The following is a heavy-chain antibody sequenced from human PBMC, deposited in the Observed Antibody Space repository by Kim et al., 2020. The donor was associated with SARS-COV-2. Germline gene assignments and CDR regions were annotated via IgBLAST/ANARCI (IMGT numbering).Heavy chain of an antibody. V-gene: IGHV3-21*01. CDR3: ARARKIFLGGDAFDF. J-gene: IGHJ3*01. Sequence: VSRTGRSTISSDNAKNYMYLKMNSLRAEDTAVYYCARARKIFLGGDAFDFWGQGTMVTVSS. D-gene: IGHD2-15*01.